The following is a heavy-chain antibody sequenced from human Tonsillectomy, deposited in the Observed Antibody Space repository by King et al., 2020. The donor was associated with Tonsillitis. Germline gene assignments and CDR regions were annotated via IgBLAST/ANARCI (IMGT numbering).Heavy chain of an antibody. CDR3: AKGFGSRVYSWFDP. V-gene: IGHV3-23*04. CDR1: GFTFTSYA. CDR2: ISGSGGST. Sequence: QLVQSGGGLVQPGGSLRLSCAASGFTFTSYAMTWVRQAPGKGLEWVSSISGSGGSTYYADSVKGRFTISRDNSKNTLYLQMNSLRAEDTAVYYCAKGFGSRVYSWFDPWGQGTLVTVSS. J-gene: IGHJ5*02. D-gene: IGHD4-11*01.